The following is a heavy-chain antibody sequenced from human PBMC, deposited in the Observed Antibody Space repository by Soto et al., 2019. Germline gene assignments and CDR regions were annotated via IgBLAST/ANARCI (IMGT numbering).Heavy chain of an antibody. CDR3: ARVLARIAVAGTDAFDI. Sequence: PGGSLRLSCAASGFTFSSYWMHWVRQAPGKGLVWVSRINSDGSSTSYADSVKGRFTISRDNAKNTLYLQMNSLRAEDTAVYYCARVLARIAVAGTDAFDIWGQGTMVTVSS. CDR1: GFTFSSYW. D-gene: IGHD6-19*01. CDR2: INSDGSST. J-gene: IGHJ3*02. V-gene: IGHV3-74*01.